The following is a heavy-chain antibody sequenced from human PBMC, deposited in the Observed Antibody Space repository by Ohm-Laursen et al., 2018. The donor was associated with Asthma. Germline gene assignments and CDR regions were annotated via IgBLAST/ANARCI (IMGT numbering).Heavy chain of an antibody. Sequence: SLRLSCSASGFTFSTYWMHWVRQAPGKGLVWVSRVYGDGSNTIYADAVKGRFTISRDDAQNTVYLQMNSLTVDDTAVYYCARGNLEGPLWGQGTLVTVSS. CDR1: GFTFSTYW. D-gene: IGHD5-24*01. J-gene: IGHJ4*02. CDR2: VYGDGSNT. V-gene: IGHV3-74*01. CDR3: ARGNLEGPL.